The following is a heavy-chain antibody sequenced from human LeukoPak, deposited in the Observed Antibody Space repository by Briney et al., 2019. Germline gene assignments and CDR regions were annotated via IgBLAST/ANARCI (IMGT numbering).Heavy chain of an antibody. CDR1: GFNSGNYW. CDR2: IKQDGIET. D-gene: IGHD4-17*01. J-gene: IGHJ4*02. CDR3: TRGSYGDYEY. V-gene: IGHV3-7*01. Sequence: GGSLRLSCAASGFNSGNYWMSWVRQAPGQRLEWLANIKQDGIETYYLDSVKGRFTISRDSARNSVYLQMNSLRADETAVYYCTRGSYGDYEYWGQGTLVTVSS.